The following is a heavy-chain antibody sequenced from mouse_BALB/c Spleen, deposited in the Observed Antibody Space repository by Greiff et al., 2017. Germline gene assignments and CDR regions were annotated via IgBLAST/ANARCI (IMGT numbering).Heavy chain of an antibody. CDR3: TRGDGYYSWFAY. J-gene: IGHJ3*01. CDR2: IYPGSGST. V-gene: IGHV1S22*01. CDR1: GYTFTSYW. D-gene: IGHD2-3*01. Sequence: LQQPGSELVRPGASVKLSCKASGYTFTSYWMHWVKQRPGQGLEWIGNIYPGSGSTNYDEKFKSKATLTVDTSSSTAYKQLSSLTSEDSAVYYCTRGDGYYSWFAYWGQGTLVTVSA.